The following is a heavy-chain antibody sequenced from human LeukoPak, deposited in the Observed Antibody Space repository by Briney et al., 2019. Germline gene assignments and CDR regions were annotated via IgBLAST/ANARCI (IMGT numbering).Heavy chain of an antibody. D-gene: IGHD3-3*01. CDR1: GGSISSGSYY. CDR2: IYTSGST. Sequence: SQTLSLTCTVSGGSISSGSYYWSWIRQPAGKGLEWIGRIYTSGSTNYNPSLKSRVTISVDTSKSQFSLKLSSVTAADTAVYYCASTRGFTIFGVGDYWGQGTLVTVSS. J-gene: IGHJ4*02. CDR3: ASTRGFTIFGVGDY. V-gene: IGHV4-61*02.